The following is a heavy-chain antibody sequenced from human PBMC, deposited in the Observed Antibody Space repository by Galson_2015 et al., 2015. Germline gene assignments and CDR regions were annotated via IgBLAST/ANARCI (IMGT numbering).Heavy chain of an antibody. CDR3: ARDPTVVPAAMGHNWFDP. D-gene: IGHD2-2*01. CDR1: HYSIRSGYY. V-gene: IGHV4-38-2*02. J-gene: IGHJ5*02. Sequence: ETLSLTCTVSHYSIRSGYYWGWIRQPPGKGLEWIGNIHHSGSTYYNPSLKSRVTISVDTSKNQFSLKLSSVTAADTAVYYCARDPTVVPAAMGHNWFDPWGQGTLVTVSS. CDR2: IHHSGST.